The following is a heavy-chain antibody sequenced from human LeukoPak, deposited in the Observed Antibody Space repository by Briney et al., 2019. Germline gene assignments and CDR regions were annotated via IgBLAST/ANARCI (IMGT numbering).Heavy chain of an antibody. CDR3: ARGRSGSYSLYYYYYYGMDV. V-gene: IGHV1-18*01. D-gene: IGHD1-26*01. J-gene: IGHJ6*02. CDR1: GYTFTSYG. Sequence: ASVKVSCKASGYTFTSYGISWVRQAPEQGLEWMGWISAYNGNTNYAQKLQGRVTMTTDTSTSTAYMELSSLRSEDTAVYYCARGRSGSYSLYYYYYYGMDVWGQGTTVTVSS. CDR2: ISAYNGNT.